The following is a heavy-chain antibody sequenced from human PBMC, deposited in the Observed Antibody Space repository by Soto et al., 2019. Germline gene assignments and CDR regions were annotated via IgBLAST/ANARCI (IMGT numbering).Heavy chain of an antibody. V-gene: IGHV3-53*01. CDR1: GFTVTGEQ. CDR3: PRGGGGWDS. D-gene: IGHD6-19*01. Sequence: EVHVVESGGGLIQPGGSLRLSCVPSGFTVTGEQMNWVRQAPGKGLEWVSTMYTGGRTFYADSVRGRFTISRDETKNILYLQMDSLRVEDTAVYYCPRGGGGWDSWGQGSLVTV. J-gene: IGHJ4*02. CDR2: MYTGGRT.